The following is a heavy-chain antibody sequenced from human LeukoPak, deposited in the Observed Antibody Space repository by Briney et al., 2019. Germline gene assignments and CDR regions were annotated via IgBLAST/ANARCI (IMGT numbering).Heavy chain of an antibody. CDR3: ARGNGWYKFDY. V-gene: IGHV4-59*01. CDR2: IYYSGST. CDR1: GGSISTYY. D-gene: IGHD6-19*01. Sequence: SETLSLTCAVSGGSISTYYWSWIRQPPGKGLEWIGCIYYSGSTIYNPSLTSRVTISVDTSKNQFSLKLSSVTAADTAVYYCARGNGWYKFDYWGQGTLVTVSS. J-gene: IGHJ4*02.